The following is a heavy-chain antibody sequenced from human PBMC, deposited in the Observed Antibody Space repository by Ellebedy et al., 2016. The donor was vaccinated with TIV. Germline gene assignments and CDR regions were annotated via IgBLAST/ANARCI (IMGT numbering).Heavy chain of an antibody. V-gene: IGHV1-18*01. CDR1: GYIFASYG. Sequence: ASVKVSCKASGYIFASYGINWVRQAPGQGLEWMGSISHQGETNYLQKLQGRVSMTTDTSTSTAYMELRSVKFDDTALYYCAREGFDYWGQGTLVTVS. CDR2: SISHQGET. CDR3: AREGFDY. J-gene: IGHJ4*02.